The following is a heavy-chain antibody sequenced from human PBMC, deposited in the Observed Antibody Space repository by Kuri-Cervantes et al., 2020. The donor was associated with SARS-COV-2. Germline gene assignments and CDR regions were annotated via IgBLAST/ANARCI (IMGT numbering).Heavy chain of an antibody. J-gene: IGHJ4*02. V-gene: IGHV1-69*06. CDR3: ASAPYYYDSSGYPDY. CDR1: GGTFSSYT. Sequence: SVKVSCKASGGTFSSYTISWVRQAPGQGLEWMGGIIPIFGTANYAQKFQGRVTITADKSTSTAYMELSSLRSDDTAVYYCASAPYYYDSSGYPDYWGQGTLVTVSS. D-gene: IGHD3-22*01. CDR2: IIPIFGTA.